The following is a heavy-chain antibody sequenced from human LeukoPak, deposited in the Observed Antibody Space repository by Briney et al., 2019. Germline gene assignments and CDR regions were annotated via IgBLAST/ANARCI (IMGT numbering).Heavy chain of an antibody. CDR1: GYSISSGYY. CDR2: IYHSGST. J-gene: IGHJ4*02. D-gene: IGHD3-10*01. Sequence: SETLSLTCAVSGYSISSGYYWGWIRPPPGKGLEWIGSIYHSGSTYYNPSLKSRVTISVDTSKNQFSLKLSSVTAADTAVYYCAREPKYGSGSYYLDYWGQGTLVTVSS. CDR3: AREPKYGSGSYYLDY. V-gene: IGHV4-38-2*02.